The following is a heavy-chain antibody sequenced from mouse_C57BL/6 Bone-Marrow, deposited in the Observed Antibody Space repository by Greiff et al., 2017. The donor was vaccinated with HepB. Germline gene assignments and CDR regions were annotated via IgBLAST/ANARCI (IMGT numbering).Heavy chain of an antibody. V-gene: IGHV5-6*01. J-gene: IGHJ1*03. CDR2: ISSGGIYT. CDR1: GFTFSSYG. Sequence: EVHLVESGGDLVQPGGSLKLSCAASGFTFSSYGMSWVRQTPDKRLEWVATISSGGIYTYYPDSVKGRFTISRDHAKNTLYLQMSSLKSEDTAMYYCARHRITTVWYFDVWGTGTTVTVSS. CDR3: ARHRITTVWYFDV. D-gene: IGHD1-1*01.